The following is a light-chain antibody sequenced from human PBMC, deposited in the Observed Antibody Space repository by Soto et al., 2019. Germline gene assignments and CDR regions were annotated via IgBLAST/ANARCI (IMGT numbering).Light chain of an antibody. V-gene: IGLV2-8*01. Sequence: QSVLTQPPSASGSPGQSVSISCTGTSSDVGASNYVSWYQQHPGKAPKLVIYEVSERPSGVPDRFSGSKSDNTASLTVSGLQAEDEADYYCSSYVGNNNLIFGGGTKLTVL. CDR1: SSDVGASNY. CDR3: SSYVGNNNLI. CDR2: EVS. J-gene: IGLJ2*01.